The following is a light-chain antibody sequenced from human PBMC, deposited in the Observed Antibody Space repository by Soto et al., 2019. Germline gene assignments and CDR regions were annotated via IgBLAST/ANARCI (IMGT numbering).Light chain of an antibody. J-gene: IGKJ3*01. V-gene: IGKV1-12*01. CDR3: QQANSLPVT. Sequence: DIQMTQSPSSVSASVGDRVTITCRASQGISNWLAWYQQKPGKAPSLLIHAASSLQSGVPSRFSGSGYGTDFTLTISSLQPEDFVTYFGQQANSLPVTFGPGTKVDIK. CDR1: QGISNW. CDR2: AAS.